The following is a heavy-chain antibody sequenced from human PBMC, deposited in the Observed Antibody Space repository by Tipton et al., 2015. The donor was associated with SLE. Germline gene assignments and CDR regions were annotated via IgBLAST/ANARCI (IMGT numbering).Heavy chain of an antibody. V-gene: IGHV4-61*02. D-gene: IGHD1-26*01. Sequence: TLSLTCTVSGGSISSSDYYWTWIRQPAGKGLEWIGRIYSSGTTNYNPSLKSRVTISVDTSKNQFSLRLRSVTAADTAAYYCASGLLSGGNWFDPWGQGTLVSVSS. J-gene: IGHJ5*02. CDR3: ASGLLSGGNWFDP. CDR1: GGSISSSDYY. CDR2: IYSSGTT.